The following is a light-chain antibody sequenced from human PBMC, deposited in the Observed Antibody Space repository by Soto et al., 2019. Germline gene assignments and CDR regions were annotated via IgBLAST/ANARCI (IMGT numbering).Light chain of an antibody. J-gene: IGKJ5*01. CDR1: QGISSY. Sequence: ELLLTQSPATLSLSPGDRATLSCRASQGISSYLAWYQQKPGQPPRLLIYEASIRASGVPARFSGGGSGTDFTLTISSLEPGDFGIYYCQQRSNWPPITFGQGTRLRLN. CDR3: QQRSNWPPIT. V-gene: IGKV3-11*01. CDR2: EAS.